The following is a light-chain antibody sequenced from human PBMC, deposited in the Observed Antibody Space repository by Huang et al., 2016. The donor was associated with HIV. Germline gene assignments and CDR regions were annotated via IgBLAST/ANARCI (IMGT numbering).Light chain of an antibody. V-gene: IGKV1-27*01. J-gene: IGKJ1*01. CDR1: QGIRNF. CDR3: QKYSNDPRA. CDR2: GAS. Sequence: DIQMTQSPSSLSASVGDRVTITCRASQGIRNFVAWYQQKPGQRPKLLIDGASTLESGVPARVSGGGSETEFTLTIRSLQTEDVATYYCQKYSNDPRAFGQGTRVDIK.